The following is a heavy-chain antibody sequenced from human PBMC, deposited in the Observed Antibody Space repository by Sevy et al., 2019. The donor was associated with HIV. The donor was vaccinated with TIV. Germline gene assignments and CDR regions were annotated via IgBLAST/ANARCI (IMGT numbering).Heavy chain of an antibody. D-gene: IGHD3-10*01. J-gene: IGHJ4*02. CDR2: IYYSGST. Sequence: SETLSLTCTVSGGSISSSSYYWGWIRQPPGKGLEWIGSIYYSGSTYYNPSLKSRVTISVDTSKNQFSLKLSSVTAADTAVYYCARMGRPITMVLGGVDYWGQGTLVTVSS. V-gene: IGHV4-39*01. CDR3: ARMGRPITMVLGGVDY. CDR1: GGSISSSSYY.